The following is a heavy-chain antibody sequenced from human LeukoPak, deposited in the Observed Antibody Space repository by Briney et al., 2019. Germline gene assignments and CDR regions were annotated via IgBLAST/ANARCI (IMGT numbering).Heavy chain of an antibody. D-gene: IGHD2-2*01. Sequence: GGSLRLSCAASGFTFSSYSMNWVRQAPGKGLEWVSSISSSSSYIYYADSVKGRFTISRDNAKNSLYLQMNSLRAEDTAVYYCARGIAGYCSSTSCPTGWDQGTLVTVSS. CDR2: ISSSSSYI. CDR1: GFTFSSYS. J-gene: IGHJ4*02. CDR3: ARGIAGYCSSTSCPTG. V-gene: IGHV3-21*01.